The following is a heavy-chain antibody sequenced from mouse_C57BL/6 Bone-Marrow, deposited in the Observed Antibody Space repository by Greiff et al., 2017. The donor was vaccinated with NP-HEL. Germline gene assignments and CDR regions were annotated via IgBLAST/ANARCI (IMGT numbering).Heavy chain of an antibody. Sequence: VQLQQSGPELVKPGASVKISCKASGYSFTDYYMNWVKQSHGQSLEWIGVINPNYGTTSYNQQFKGKATLPVDQSSSTAYMQLNSLTSEDSAVYYCARAVYYPFDYWGKGTTLTVSS. D-gene: IGHD1-1*01. J-gene: IGHJ2*01. V-gene: IGHV1-39*01. CDR3: ARAVYYPFDY. CDR2: INPNYGTT. CDR1: GYSFTDYY.